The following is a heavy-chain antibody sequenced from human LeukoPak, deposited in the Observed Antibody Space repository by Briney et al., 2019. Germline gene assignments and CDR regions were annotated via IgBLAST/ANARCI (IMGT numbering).Heavy chain of an antibody. CDR3: AKGRGWEASYYYYYMDV. V-gene: IGHV3-23*01. CDR2: ISGSGGNT. J-gene: IGHJ6*03. D-gene: IGHD1-26*01. Sequence: GGSLRLSCAASGFTFSSYAMSWVRQAPGKGLEWVSAISGSGGNTYYADSVKGRFTISRDNSKNTLYLQMNSLRAEDTAVYYCAKGRGWEASYYYYYMDVWGKGTTVTISS. CDR1: GFTFSSYA.